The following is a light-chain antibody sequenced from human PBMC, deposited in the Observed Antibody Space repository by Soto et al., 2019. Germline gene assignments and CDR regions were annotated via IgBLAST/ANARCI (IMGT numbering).Light chain of an antibody. CDR1: QSVSSY. CDR2: DTS. J-gene: IGKJ1*01. V-gene: IGKV3-20*01. Sequence: EIVMTQSPATLSVSPGERATLSCRASQSVSSYLAWYQPKPGQAPGLLIYDTSTRASGVPDRFSGSGSGTEFTLTISRLEPEDFAVYYCQQYGTSPQTFGQGTKVDNK. CDR3: QQYGTSPQT.